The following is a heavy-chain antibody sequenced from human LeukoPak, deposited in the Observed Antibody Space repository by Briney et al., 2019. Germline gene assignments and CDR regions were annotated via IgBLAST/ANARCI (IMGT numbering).Heavy chain of an antibody. CDR2: INHSGST. Sequence: SETLSLTCAVYGGSFSGYYWSWIRQPPGKGLEWIGEINHSGSTNYNPSLKSRVTISVDTSKSQFSLKLSSVTAADTAVYYCARDAYSSSSASFDYWGQGTLVTVSS. CDR3: ARDAYSSSSASFDY. J-gene: IGHJ4*02. CDR1: GGSFSGYY. V-gene: IGHV4-34*01. D-gene: IGHD6-6*01.